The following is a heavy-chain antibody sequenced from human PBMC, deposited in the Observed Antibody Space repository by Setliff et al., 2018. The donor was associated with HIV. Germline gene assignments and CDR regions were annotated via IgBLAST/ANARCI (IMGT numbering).Heavy chain of an antibody. CDR2: IKSKTDGGTT. D-gene: IGHD1-26*01. CDR3: TTEIRWELLPNY. CDR1: GFTFSNAW. V-gene: IGHV3-15*01. J-gene: IGHJ4*02. Sequence: KTGGSLRLSCAASGFTFSNAWMSWVRQAPGKGLEWVGRIKSKTDGGTTDYAAPVKGRFTISRDDSKNTLYLQMDSLTTEDTAVYYCTTEIRWELLPNYWGQGTLVTVSS.